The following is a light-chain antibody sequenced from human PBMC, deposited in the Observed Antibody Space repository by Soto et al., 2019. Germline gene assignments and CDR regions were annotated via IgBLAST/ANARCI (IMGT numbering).Light chain of an antibody. V-gene: IGLV1-47*02. J-gene: IGLJ1*01. CDR1: SSNIGSNY. Sequence: QSVLTQPPSASGTPGQRVTISCSGSSSNIGSNYVYWYQQLPGTAPKLLIYSNNQRPSGVPDRFSGSKSGTSASLAISGLRSEDEADYYCATWDDRIYVFGAGTKVTVL. CDR2: SNN. CDR3: ATWDDRIYV.